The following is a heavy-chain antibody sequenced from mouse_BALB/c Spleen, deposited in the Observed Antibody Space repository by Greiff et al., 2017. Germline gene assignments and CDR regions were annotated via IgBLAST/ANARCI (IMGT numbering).Heavy chain of an antibody. CDR1: GYTFTSYW. Sequence: VQLQQPGAELVKPGASVKLSCKASGYTFTSYWMHWVKQRPGQGLEWIGEINPSNGRTNYNEKFKSKATLTVDKSSSTAYMQLSSLTSEDSAVYYCARWLAYGGQGTLVTVSA. J-gene: IGHJ3*01. V-gene: IGHV1S81*02. CDR2: INPSNGRT. CDR3: ARWLAY.